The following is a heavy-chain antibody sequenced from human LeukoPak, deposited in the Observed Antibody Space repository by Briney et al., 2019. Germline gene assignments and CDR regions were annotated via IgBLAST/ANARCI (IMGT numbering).Heavy chain of an antibody. D-gene: IGHD3-10*01. CDR3: ARDQYYGSGRRFDP. J-gene: IGHJ5*02. Sequence: GGSLRLSCAASGFTVSSNYMSWVRQAPGKGLEWVSVIYSGGSTYYADSVKGRFTISRDNSKNTLYLQMNSLRAEGTAVYYCARDQYYGSGRRFDPWGQGTLVTVSS. CDR2: IYSGGST. V-gene: IGHV3-66*01. CDR1: GFTVSSNY.